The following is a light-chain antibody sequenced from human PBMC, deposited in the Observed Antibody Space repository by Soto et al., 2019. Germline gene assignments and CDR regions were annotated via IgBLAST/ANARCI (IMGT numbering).Light chain of an antibody. Sequence: DIQMTQSPSTLSASIGDRVTITCRASESVRSWLAWYQQKPGKAPKFLIYEASSLESGVPSRFSGSGSGTEFTLTISGLKPDDFPTYYCQQYNRYPWTLGQGTKVDIK. CDR1: ESVRSW. CDR3: QQYNRYPWT. V-gene: IGKV1-5*03. J-gene: IGKJ1*01. CDR2: EAS.